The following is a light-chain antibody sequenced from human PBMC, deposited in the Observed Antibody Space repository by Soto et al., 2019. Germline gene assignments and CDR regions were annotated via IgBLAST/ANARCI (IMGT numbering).Light chain of an antibody. J-gene: IGKJ4*01. CDR1: QSISSW. V-gene: IGKV1-5*03. CDR2: KAS. Sequence: DIQMTQSPSTLPASVGDRVTITCRASQSISSWLAWYQQKPGKAPKPLIYKASTLESGVPSRFSGSASGTEFTLTISSLQPDDFATYYCQQYDSYPLTFGGGTKVEIK. CDR3: QQYDSYPLT.